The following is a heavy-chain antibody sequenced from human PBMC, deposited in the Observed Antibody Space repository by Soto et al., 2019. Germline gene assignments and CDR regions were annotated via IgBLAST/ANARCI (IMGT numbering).Heavy chain of an antibody. D-gene: IGHD3-10*01. CDR2: VNPILSMS. V-gene: IGHV1-69*02. CDR3: ASNYGSGYRAFDS. CDR1: GDTFNFYS. J-gene: IGHJ4*02. Sequence: QVQLVQSGAEVKSAGSSVKVSCKASGDTFNFYSINWVRQAPGLGLEWVGRVNPILSMSNYAQRFQGRVTMPADKSTGTAYMELRSLRSVDTAIYYCASNYGSGYRAFDSWGQGALVAVSS.